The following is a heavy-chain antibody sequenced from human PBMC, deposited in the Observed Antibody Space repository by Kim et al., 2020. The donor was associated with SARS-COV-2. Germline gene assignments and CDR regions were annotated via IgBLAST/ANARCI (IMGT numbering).Heavy chain of an antibody. J-gene: IGHJ4*02. Sequence: KYSQKFQGRVTITRDTSASTAYMELSSLRSEDTAVYYCAREGGAIVATFWGQGTLVTVSS. D-gene: IGHD5-12*01. CDR3: AREGGAIVATF. V-gene: IGHV1-3*01.